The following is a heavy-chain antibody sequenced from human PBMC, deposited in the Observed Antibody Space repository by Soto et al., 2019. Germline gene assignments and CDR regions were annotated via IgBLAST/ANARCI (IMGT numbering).Heavy chain of an antibody. CDR1: GYTFTSYG. J-gene: IGHJ4*02. V-gene: IGHV1-18*01. CDR3: ATRSPAFDY. Sequence: QVQLVQSGPEVKKPGASVKVSCKTSGYTFTSYGISWVRQAPGQGLEWMGWITTDKGKTTYAQKFQGRVTMTTDTSTSTAYMELSSLTCDDTAVYYCATRSPAFDYWGQGTLVTVSS. CDR2: ITTDKGKT.